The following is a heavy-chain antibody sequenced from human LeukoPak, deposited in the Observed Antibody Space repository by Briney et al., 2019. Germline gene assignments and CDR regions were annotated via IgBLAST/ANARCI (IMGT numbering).Heavy chain of an antibody. J-gene: IGHJ4*02. V-gene: IGHV4-59*01. D-gene: IGHD4-17*01. CDR2: FYSNGST. CDR1: GGSFSGYY. CDR3: AGTTGSSFKPYYFDY. Sequence: SETLSLTCAVYGGSFSGYYWSWIRQPPGKGLEWIGCFYSNGSTNYNPSLKSRITISVDTSKNQFSLKLSSLTAADTAVYYCAGTTGSSFKPYYFDYWGQGTLVTVSS.